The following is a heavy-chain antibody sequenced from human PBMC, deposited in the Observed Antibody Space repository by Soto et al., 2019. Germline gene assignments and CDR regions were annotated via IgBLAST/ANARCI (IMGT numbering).Heavy chain of an antibody. CDR3: ARMGVGFGELFTYYYGMDI. J-gene: IGHJ6*02. V-gene: IGHV1-8*01. CDR2: MNPNSGNT. CDR1: GYTFTSYD. Sequence: ASVKVSCKASGYTFTSYDINWVRQATGQGLEWMGWMNPNSGNTGYAQKFQGRVTMTRNTSISTAYMELSSLRSEDTAVYYCARMGVGFGELFTYYYGMDIWGQGTTVTVSS. D-gene: IGHD3-10*01.